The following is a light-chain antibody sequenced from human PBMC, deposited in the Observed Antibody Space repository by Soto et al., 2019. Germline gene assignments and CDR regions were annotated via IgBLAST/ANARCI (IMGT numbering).Light chain of an antibody. J-gene: IGKJ4*01. Sequence: EIGVRRSPVSLSLSPGESATLSCRASQNVRSYLAWYQQRPGQAPRLLIYDASTRATGIPARFSGSGSGTDFTLSISSLEPEDFAVYYCQQRSNWPGTFGGGTKVDIK. V-gene: IGKV3-11*01. CDR3: QQRSNWPGT. CDR2: DAS. CDR1: QNVRSY.